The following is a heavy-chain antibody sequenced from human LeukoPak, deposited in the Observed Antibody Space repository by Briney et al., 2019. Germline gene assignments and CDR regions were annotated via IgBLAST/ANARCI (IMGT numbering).Heavy chain of an antibody. J-gene: IGHJ3*02. CDR2: ISSSSSYI. CDR3: AKPGYYDFWSGEPGNDAFDI. D-gene: IGHD3-3*01. Sequence: GGSLRLSCAASGFTFSSYSMNWVRQAPGKGLEWVSSISSSSSYIYYADSVKGRFTISRDNSKNTLYLQMNSLRAEDTAVYYCAKPGYYDFWSGEPGNDAFDIWGQGTMVTVSS. V-gene: IGHV3-21*01. CDR1: GFTFSSYS.